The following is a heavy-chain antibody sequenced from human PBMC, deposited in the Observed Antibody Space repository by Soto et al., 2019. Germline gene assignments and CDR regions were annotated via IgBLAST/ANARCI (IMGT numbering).Heavy chain of an antibody. CDR2: ISSNGGST. Sequence: GGSLRLSCAASGFTFSSYAMHWVRQAPGRGLEYVSAISSNGGSTYYANSVKGRFTTSRDNSKNTLYLQMGSLRAEDMAVYYCARLYCSGGSCYSGAFDIWGQGTMVTISS. J-gene: IGHJ3*02. CDR3: ARLYCSGGSCYSGAFDI. CDR1: GFTFSSYA. V-gene: IGHV3-64*01. D-gene: IGHD2-15*01.